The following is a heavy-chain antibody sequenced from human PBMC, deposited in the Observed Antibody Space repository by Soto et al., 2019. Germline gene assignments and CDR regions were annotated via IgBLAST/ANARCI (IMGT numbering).Heavy chain of an antibody. D-gene: IGHD2-15*01. J-gene: IGHJ4*02. Sequence: QVQLQESGPGLVKPSQTLSLTCTVPGGSISSGDYYWSWIRQPPGKGLEWLGYIHYGGSTYYNPSLKSRVTISVDTSKNQFSLKLSSVTAADTAVYYCARRGGGVPELYFDYWGQGTLVTVSS. CDR1: GGSISSGDYY. CDR2: IHYGGST. CDR3: ARRGGGVPELYFDY. V-gene: IGHV4-30-4*01.